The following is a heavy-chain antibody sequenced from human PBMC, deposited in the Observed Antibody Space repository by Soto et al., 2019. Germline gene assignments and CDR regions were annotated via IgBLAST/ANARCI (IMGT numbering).Heavy chain of an antibody. CDR3: ARGYSYGWNDY. V-gene: IGHV1-8*01. J-gene: IGHJ4*02. CDR2: VNPNSGYT. D-gene: IGHD5-18*01. CDR1: GYTFTNYD. Sequence: QVQLVQSGAEVKKPGASVTVSCKASGYTFTNYDITWVRQAAGQGLEWVGWVNPNSGYTAYAQKFVGRVTMTRNTPLRTAYMELSSLTSGDTAVYYCARGYSYGWNDYWGQGTLVTVS.